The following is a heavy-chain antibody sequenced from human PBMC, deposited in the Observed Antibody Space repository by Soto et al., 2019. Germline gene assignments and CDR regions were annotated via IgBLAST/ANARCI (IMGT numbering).Heavy chain of an antibody. D-gene: IGHD1-26*01. CDR1: WYAFSNLT. Sequence: ASVSLACKSSWYAFSNLTVHWVRQAPGQRLEWMGWINAGNWNTKFSQKFQGRVTITSDTSASTAYMELSSLRSEDTAVYYCARGAVGPWGQGTLVTVSS. CDR3: ARGAVGP. J-gene: IGHJ5*02. CDR2: INAGNWNT. V-gene: IGHV1-3*01.